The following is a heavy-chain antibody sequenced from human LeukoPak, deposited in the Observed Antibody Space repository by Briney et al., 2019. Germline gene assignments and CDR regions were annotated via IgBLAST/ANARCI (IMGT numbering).Heavy chain of an antibody. V-gene: IGHV5-51*01. CDR2: IYPGDSDT. CDR3: ERQGYSSSSRFDY. Sequence: GESLKISCKDSGYSITNYWIGWVRQMPGKGLEWMGIIYPGDSDTRYSPSFQGQVTISADESISTAYLQWSSLNASDTAMYYCERQGYSSSSRFDYWGQGTLVTVSS. D-gene: IGHD6-6*01. CDR1: GYSITNYW. J-gene: IGHJ4*02.